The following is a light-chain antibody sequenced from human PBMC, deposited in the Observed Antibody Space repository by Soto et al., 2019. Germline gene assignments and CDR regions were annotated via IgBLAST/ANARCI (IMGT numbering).Light chain of an antibody. V-gene: IGKV4-1*01. CDR1: QSLLFSSNKKNY. Sequence: DIVMTQSPASLAASLGERATINCKSSQSLLFSSNKKNYLAWYQQRPGQPPKLLIYWASSRESGVPDRFTGSGSGTDFTLSISSLQAEDVAVYYCQQFYSSPLTFGGGIKVDIK. J-gene: IGKJ4*01. CDR2: WAS. CDR3: QQFYSSPLT.